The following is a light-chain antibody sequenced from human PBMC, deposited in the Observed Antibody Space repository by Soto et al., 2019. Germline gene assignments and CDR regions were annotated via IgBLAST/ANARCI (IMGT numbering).Light chain of an antibody. CDR2: WAS. CDR3: QQYYATPRT. V-gene: IGKV4-1*01. CDR1: QSVLYSSNNKNY. J-gene: IGKJ1*01. Sequence: DIVMTQSPDSLTVSLGERATINCKSSQSVLYSSNNKNYLAWYQQKPGQPPKLLIYWASTRKSGVPDRFSGSGSGTDFTLTISSLRAEDVAVYYCQQYYATPRTFGRGTKVDIX.